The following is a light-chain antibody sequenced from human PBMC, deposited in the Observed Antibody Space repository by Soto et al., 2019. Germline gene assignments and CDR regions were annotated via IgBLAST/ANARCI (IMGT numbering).Light chain of an antibody. CDR2: EVN. Sequence: QSALTQPASVSGSPGQSITISCTGSSGDVGTYNLVSWYQQHQDRAPKLIIYEVNKRPSGVSDRFSGSESGNAASLTISGLQAEDEADYSCSQERDNLLVVFGGGTKVTVL. CDR3: SQERDNLLVV. CDR1: SGDVGTYNL. V-gene: IGLV2-23*02. J-gene: IGLJ2*01.